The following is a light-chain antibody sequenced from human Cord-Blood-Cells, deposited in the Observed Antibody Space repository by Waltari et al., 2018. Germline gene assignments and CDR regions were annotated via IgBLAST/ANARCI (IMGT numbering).Light chain of an antibody. Sequence: EIVMTQSPATLSVSPGERANLPCRASQSVSSNLAWYQQKPGQAPRLLIYGASTRATGIPARFSGSGSGTEFTLTISSLQSEDFVVYYCQQYNNWPRTFGQGTKVEIK. V-gene: IGKV3-15*01. J-gene: IGKJ1*01. CDR1: QSVSSN. CDR2: GAS. CDR3: QQYNNWPRT.